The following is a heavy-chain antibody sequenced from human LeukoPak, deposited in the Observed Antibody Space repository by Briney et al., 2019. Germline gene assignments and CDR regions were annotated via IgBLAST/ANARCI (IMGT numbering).Heavy chain of an antibody. J-gene: IGHJ3*02. CDR3: ASGVGKRWLQFNAFDI. Sequence: PSETLSLTCTVSGGSISSYYWSWIRQPPGKGLEWIGYIYYSGSTNYNPSLKSRVTISVDTSKNQFSLKLSSVTAADTAVYYCASGVGKRWLQFNAFDIWGQGTMVTVSS. V-gene: IGHV4-59*08. CDR2: IYYSGST. CDR1: GGSISSYY. D-gene: IGHD5-24*01.